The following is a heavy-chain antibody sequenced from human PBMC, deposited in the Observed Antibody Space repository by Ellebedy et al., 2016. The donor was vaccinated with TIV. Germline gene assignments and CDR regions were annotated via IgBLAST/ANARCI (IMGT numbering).Heavy chain of an antibody. CDR2: IIPIFGTA. D-gene: IGHD2-15*01. CDR3: ARRGGGLDCSGGSCYSYYYGMDV. J-gene: IGHJ6*02. Sequence: SVKVSCXASGGTFSSYAISWVRQAPGQGLEWMGGIIPIFGTANYAQKFQGRVTITADESTSTAYMELSSLRSEDTAVYYCARRGGGLDCSGGSCYSYYYGMDVWGQGTTVTVSS. V-gene: IGHV1-69*13. CDR1: GGTFSSYA.